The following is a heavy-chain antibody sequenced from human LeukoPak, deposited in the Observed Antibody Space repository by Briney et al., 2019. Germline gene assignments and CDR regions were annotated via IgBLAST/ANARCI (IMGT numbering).Heavy chain of an antibody. V-gene: IGHV5-51*01. D-gene: IGHD6-13*01. CDR3: ARQSEPGAWYTTGYNFDY. Sequence: GESLKISCQGSAYRFTSYWIGWVRQMPGKGLEWMGIIYPGNSETTYSPSFQGQVTFSTDKSISTAYLQWTSLQASDTAIYYCARQSEPGAWYTTGYNFDYWGQGTLVTVSS. J-gene: IGHJ4*02. CDR1: AYRFTSYW. CDR2: IYPGNSET.